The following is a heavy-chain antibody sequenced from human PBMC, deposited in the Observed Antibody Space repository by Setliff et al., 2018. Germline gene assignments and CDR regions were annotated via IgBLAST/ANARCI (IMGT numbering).Heavy chain of an antibody. Sequence: GASVKVSCKASGYTFTDFGVSWVRQAPGQGLEWVGWISPHNGNTYHAPKFQGTVLMTADTSTTTAYLELRSLRSDDTAVYYCSRLVRFCTRIVCQRLSGDDYWGQGTLVTVSS. V-gene: IGHV1-18*01. CDR3: SRLVRFCTRIVCQRLSGDDY. CDR1: GYTFTDFG. J-gene: IGHJ4*02. D-gene: IGHD3-10*01. CDR2: ISPHNGNT.